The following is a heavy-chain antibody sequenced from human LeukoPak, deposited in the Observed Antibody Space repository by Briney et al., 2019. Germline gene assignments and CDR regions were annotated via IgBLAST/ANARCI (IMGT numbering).Heavy chain of an antibody. J-gene: IGHJ6*02. D-gene: IGHD2-15*01. Sequence: GGSLRLSCAASGFTFSSYSMNWVRQAPGRGLEWVSSISSSSSYIYYADSVKGRFTISRDNAKNSLYLQMNSLRAEDTAVYYCARGHLDCSGGSCYSEGYYYGMDVWGQGTTVTVSS. CDR1: GFTFSSYS. CDR3: ARGHLDCSGGSCYSEGYYYGMDV. CDR2: ISSSSSYI. V-gene: IGHV3-21*01.